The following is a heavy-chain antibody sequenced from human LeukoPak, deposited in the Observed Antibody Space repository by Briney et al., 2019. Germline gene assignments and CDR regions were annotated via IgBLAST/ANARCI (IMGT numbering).Heavy chain of an antibody. CDR1: GFTFSSYW. Sequence: PGGSLRLSCAASGFTFSSYWMSWVRQAPGKGLEWVANIKQDGSEKYYVDSVKGRFTISRENAKNSLYLQMNSLRAGDTAVYYCARGGRGSSWFDNWGQGTLVTVSS. CDR3: ARGGRGSSWFDN. D-gene: IGHD6-13*01. J-gene: IGHJ4*02. CDR2: IKQDGSEK. V-gene: IGHV3-7*01.